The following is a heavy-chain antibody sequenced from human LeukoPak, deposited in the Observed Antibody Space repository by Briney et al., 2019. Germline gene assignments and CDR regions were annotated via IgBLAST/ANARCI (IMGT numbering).Heavy chain of an antibody. CDR3: TRGLGEHGGVSDR. V-gene: IGHV3-7*01. CDR1: GFIFTSNR. CDR2: IKHDGSEQ. D-gene: IGHD3-16*01. J-gene: IGHJ5*02. Sequence: PGGSLRLPCAASGFIFTSNRMNWVRQAPGKGLEWVANIKHDGSEQIYVDSVKGRFTISRDNAKDSVYLQMNSLRAEDTAVYYCTRGLGEHGGVSDRWGQGTLVIVS.